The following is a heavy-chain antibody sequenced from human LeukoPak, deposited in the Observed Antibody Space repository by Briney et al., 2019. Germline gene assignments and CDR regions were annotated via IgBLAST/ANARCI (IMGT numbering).Heavy chain of an antibody. V-gene: IGHV4-61*08. D-gene: IGHD2-8*01. CDR3: AKMAAIGAMDV. CDR2: IYYSGNT. CDR1: GGSISSGGYF. J-gene: IGHJ6*02. Sequence: SQTLSLTCTVSGGSISSGGYFWSWIRQPPGKGLEWIGYIYYSGNTNYNPSLKSRVTISIDTSKNQFSLKLTSVTAADTTVYYCAKMAAIGAMDVWGQGTTVTVSS.